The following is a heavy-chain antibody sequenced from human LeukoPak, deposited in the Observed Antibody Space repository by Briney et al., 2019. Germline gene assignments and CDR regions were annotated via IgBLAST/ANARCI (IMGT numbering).Heavy chain of an antibody. Sequence: PSETLSLTCTVSGGSISSSTYYWGWIRQPPGKGLEWIGTIYYSGSTNYNPSLKRRVTISEDTSKNQFSLKLSSVTAADTAVYYCARDNWENWGRWFDPWGQGTLVTVSS. D-gene: IGHD3-16*01. V-gene: IGHV4-39*07. CDR3: ARDNWENWGRWFDP. J-gene: IGHJ5*02. CDR1: GGSISSSTYY. CDR2: IYYSGST.